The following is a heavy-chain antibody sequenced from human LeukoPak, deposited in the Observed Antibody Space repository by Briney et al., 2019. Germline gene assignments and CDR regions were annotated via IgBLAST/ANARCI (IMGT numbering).Heavy chain of an antibody. J-gene: IGHJ4*02. D-gene: IGHD3-10*01. CDR1: GGSISSHY. CDR3: ARGSGQWGFDS. Sequence: PSETLSLTCTVSGGSISSHYWSWIRQPPGKTLEWIGYIYYSGSTNYNPSLRSRVTISVDSSKNQFSLKLSPVTAADTAVYYCARGSGQWGFDSWGQGTLVTVSS. V-gene: IGHV4-59*11. CDR2: IYYSGST.